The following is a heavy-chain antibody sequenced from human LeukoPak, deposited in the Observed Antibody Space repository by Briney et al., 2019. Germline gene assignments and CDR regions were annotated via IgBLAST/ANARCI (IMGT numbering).Heavy chain of an antibody. CDR2: ISAYNGNI. CDR3: ARSVPAATLDSDAFDI. D-gene: IGHD2-2*01. Sequence: ASVTVSCTASGYTFTTYGISWVRQAPGQGLEWMGWISAYNGNINYAQNLQGRVTMTTDTSTSTAYMELRSLRSDDTAVYYCARSVPAATLDSDAFDIWGQGTMVIVSS. J-gene: IGHJ3*02. V-gene: IGHV1-18*01. CDR1: GYTFTTYG.